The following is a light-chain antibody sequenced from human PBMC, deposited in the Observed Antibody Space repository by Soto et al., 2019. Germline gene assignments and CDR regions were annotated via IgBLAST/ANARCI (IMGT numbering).Light chain of an antibody. CDR3: QQYENLPT. V-gene: IGKV1-33*01. CDR1: QNINNY. J-gene: IGKJ5*01. CDR2: DAS. Sequence: DIRMTQSPSSLSASVGDRVTMTCQASQNINNYLNWYQQKPGRAPKLPIYDASNLEAGVPSRFRGSGSGTDFTFTISRLQPEDIATYYCQQYENLPTFGQGTRLEIK.